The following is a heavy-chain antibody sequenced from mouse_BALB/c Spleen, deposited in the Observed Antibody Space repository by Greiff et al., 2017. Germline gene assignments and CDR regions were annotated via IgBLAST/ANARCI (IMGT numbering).Heavy chain of an antibody. V-gene: IGHV5-6-2*01. Sequence: EVKVEESGGGLVKLGGSLKLSCAASGFTFSSYYMSWVRQTPEKRLELVAAINSNGGSTYYPDTVKGRFTISRDNAKNTLYLQMSSLKSEDTALYYCARLYYYYGSSYFDYWGQGTTLTVSS. CDR2: INSNGGST. CDR3: ARLYYYYGSSYFDY. CDR1: GFTFSSYY. J-gene: IGHJ2*01. D-gene: IGHD1-1*01.